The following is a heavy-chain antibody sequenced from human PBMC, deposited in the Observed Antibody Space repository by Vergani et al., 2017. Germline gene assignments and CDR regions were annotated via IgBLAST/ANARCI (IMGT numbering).Heavy chain of an antibody. V-gene: IGHV4-61*02. J-gene: IGHJ2*01. CDR2: IYTSGST. Sequence: QVQLQESGPGLVKPSQTLSLTCTVSGGSISSGTKYWSWIRQPAGKGLEWIGHIYTSGSTNYNPSLKTRVTISIDTSKNQFSLKLSSVTAADTAVYYCARADPHGDYWYFDLWGRGTLVTVSS. D-gene: IGHD4-17*01. CDR1: GGSISSGTKY. CDR3: ARADPHGDYWYFDL.